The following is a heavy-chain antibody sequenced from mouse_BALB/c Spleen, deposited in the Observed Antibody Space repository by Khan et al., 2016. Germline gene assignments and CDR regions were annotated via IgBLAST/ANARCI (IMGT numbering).Heavy chain of an antibody. CDR2: ISYSGST. CDR1: GYSITSDYA. CDR3: ARSDYGDKDAMDY. Sequence: EVQLQESGPGLVKPSQSLSLTCTVTGYSITSDYAWNWIRQFPGNRLEWMGYISYSGSTSYNPSLKSRISITRDNSKNQFFLQLNSVNSDDTATYYCARSDYGDKDAMDYWGQGTSVTVSS. V-gene: IGHV3-2*02. J-gene: IGHJ4*01. D-gene: IGHD1-1*01.